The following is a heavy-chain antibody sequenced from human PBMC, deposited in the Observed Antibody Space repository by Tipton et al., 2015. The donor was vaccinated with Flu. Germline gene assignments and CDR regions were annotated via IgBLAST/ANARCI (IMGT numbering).Heavy chain of an antibody. CDR3: ARDREPCSGGSFSPHYGMDV. D-gene: IGHD2-15*01. J-gene: IGHJ6*02. CDR2: ISSSGSTI. V-gene: IGHV3-48*03. CDR1: GFTFSSYE. Sequence: VQLVQSGGGLVQPGGSLRLSCAASGFTFSSYEMNWVRQAPGKGLEWVSYISSSGSTIYYADSVKGRFTISRDNAKSSLYLQMNSLRAEDTAVYYCARDREPCSGGSFSPHYGMDVWGQGTTVTVSS.